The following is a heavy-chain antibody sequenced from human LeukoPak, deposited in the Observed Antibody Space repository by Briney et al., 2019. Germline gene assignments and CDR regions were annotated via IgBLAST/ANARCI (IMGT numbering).Heavy chain of an antibody. Sequence: ASVKVSCKASGGTFSSYAISWVRQAPGQGLEWMGWINPNSGGTNYAQKFQGRVTMTRDTSISTAYMELSRLRSDDTAVYYCAREYLVAVAGDAFDIWGQGTMVTVSS. CDR2: INPNSGGT. V-gene: IGHV1-2*02. CDR1: GGTFSSYA. J-gene: IGHJ3*02. CDR3: AREYLVAVAGDAFDI. D-gene: IGHD6-19*01.